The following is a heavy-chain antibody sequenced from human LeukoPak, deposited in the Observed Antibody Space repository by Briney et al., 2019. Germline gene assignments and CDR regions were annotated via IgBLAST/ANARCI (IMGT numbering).Heavy chain of an antibody. J-gene: IGHJ4*02. CDR2: INHSGST. Sequence: SETLSLTCTVSGGSISSSSYYWGWIRQPPGKGLEWIGEINHSGSTHYNPSLKSRVTISVDTSKNQFSLKLSSVTAADTAVYYCAAPGGYFDYWGQGTLVTVSS. CDR1: GGSISSSSYY. D-gene: IGHD3-16*01. CDR3: AAPGGYFDY. V-gene: IGHV4-39*07.